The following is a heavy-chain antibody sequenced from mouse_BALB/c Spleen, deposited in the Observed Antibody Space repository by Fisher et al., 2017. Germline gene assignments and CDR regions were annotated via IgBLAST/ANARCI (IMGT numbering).Heavy chain of an antibody. V-gene: IGHV5-12-1*01. D-gene: IGHD1-1*01. Sequence: RFTISRDNPKNTLFLQMSSLKSEDTAMYYCARHPHYYGSSYDAMDYWGQGTSVTVSS. J-gene: IGHJ4*01. CDR3: ARHPHYYGSSYDAMDY.